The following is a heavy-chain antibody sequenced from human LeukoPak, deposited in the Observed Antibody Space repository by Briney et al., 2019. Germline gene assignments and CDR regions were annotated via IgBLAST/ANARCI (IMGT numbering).Heavy chain of an antibody. J-gene: IGHJ4*02. CDR3: ARERDIVVVTAIGY. Sequence: GGSLRLSCAASGFTFSSFSMNWVRQAPGKGLEWVAVVWYDGSNEYYTDSVKGRFTISRDNAKNTLYLQMNSLSAEDTAVYYCARERDIVVVTAIGYWGQGTLVTVSS. D-gene: IGHD2-21*02. CDR1: GFTFSSFS. CDR2: VWYDGSNE. V-gene: IGHV3-33*08.